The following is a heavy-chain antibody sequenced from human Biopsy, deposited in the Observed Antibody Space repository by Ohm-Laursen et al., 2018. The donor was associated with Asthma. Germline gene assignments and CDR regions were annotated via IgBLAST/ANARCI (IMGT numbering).Heavy chain of an antibody. CDR2: INPNSGGT. CDR3: ARGQKSPGDRWFDP. J-gene: IGHJ5*02. Sequence: ASVKVSCKASGYTFTSYYMHWVRQAPGQGLEWMGRINPNSGGTNYAQKFQGRVTMTSDTSISTAYMELSRLRSDDTALYYCARGQKSPGDRWFDPWGQGPWSPSPQ. D-gene: IGHD7-27*01. CDR1: GYTFTSYY. V-gene: IGHV1-2*06.